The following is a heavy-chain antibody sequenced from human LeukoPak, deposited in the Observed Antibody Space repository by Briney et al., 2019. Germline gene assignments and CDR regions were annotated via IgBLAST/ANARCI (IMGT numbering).Heavy chain of an antibody. V-gene: IGHV1-2*02. CDR3: ARGARPACFSSQKHAFDI. CDR2: INPNSGGT. D-gene: IGHD6-6*01. J-gene: IGHJ3*02. CDR1: GYTFTGYY. Sequence: ASVKISCKASGYTFTGYYMHWVRQAPGQGLEWMGWINPNSGGTNYAQKFQGRVTMTRDTSISTAYMELSRLRSDDTAVYYCARGARPACFSSQKHAFDIWGQGTMVTVSS.